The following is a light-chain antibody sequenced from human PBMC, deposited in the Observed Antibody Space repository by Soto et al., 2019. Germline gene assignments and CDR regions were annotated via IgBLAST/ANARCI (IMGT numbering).Light chain of an antibody. CDR2: GAS. CDR3: QQYGSSPPFT. J-gene: IGKJ3*01. CDR1: QSVSSSY. Sequence: EIVLTQSPGTLSFSPGERATLSCRASQSVSSSYLAWYQQKPGQAPRLLIYGASSRATGIPDRFSGSGSGTDFNLTISRLEPEDLEVYSCQQYGSSPPFTFGPGTKVEIK. V-gene: IGKV3-20*01.